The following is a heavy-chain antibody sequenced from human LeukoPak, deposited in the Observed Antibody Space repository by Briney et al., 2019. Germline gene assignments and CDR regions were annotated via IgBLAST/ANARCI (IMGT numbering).Heavy chain of an antibody. V-gene: IGHV4-59*01. CDR1: GGSISSYY. CDR2: IYYSGST. CDR3: ARGDDFWSGFPDY. D-gene: IGHD3-3*01. Sequence: SETLSLTCTVSGGSISSYYWSWIRQPPGKGLEWIGYIYYSGSTNYNPSPKSRVTISVDTSKNQFSLKLSSVTAADTAVYYCARGDDFWSGFPDYWGQGTLVTVSS. J-gene: IGHJ4*02.